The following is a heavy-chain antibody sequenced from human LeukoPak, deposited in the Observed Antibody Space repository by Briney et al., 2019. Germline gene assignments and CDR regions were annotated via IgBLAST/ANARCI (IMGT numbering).Heavy chain of an antibody. D-gene: IGHD3-10*01. J-gene: IGHJ6*04. CDR2: ISYDGSNK. CDR1: GFTFSSYA. Sequence: GGSLRLSCAASGFTFSSYAMHWVRQAPGKGLEWVAVISYDGSNKYYADSVKGRFTISRDNSKNTLYLQMNSLRAEDTAVYYCARELGRGSGSLYYGMDVWGKRTTVTVSS. CDR3: ARELGRGSGSLYYGMDV. V-gene: IGHV3-30*04.